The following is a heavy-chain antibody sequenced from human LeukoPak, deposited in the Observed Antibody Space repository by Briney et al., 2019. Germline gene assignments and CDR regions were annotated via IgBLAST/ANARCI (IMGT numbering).Heavy chain of an antibody. CDR1: GFTFSSYA. CDR3: ARGLEWELLSYYFDY. CDR2: ISYDGSNK. J-gene: IGHJ4*02. Sequence: GGSLRLSCAASGFTFSSYAMHWVRQAPGKGLEWVAVISYDGSNKYYADSVKGRFTISRDNSKNTLYLQMNSLRAEDTAVYYCARGLEWELLSYYFDYWGQGTLVTVSS. V-gene: IGHV3-30*04. D-gene: IGHD1-26*01.